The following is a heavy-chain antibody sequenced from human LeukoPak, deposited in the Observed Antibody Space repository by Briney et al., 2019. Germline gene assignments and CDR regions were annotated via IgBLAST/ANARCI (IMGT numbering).Heavy chain of an antibody. J-gene: IGHJ4*02. CDR3: ARVALDSSGYYLYYFDY. CDR2: INPNSGGT. V-gene: IGHV1-2*02. Sequence: GASVKVSCKASGYTFTGYYMHWVRQAPGQGLEWMGWINPNSGGTNYAQKFQGRVTMTRDTSISTAYMELSRLRSDDTAVYYCARVALDSSGYYLYYFDYWGQGTLVTVSS. D-gene: IGHD3-22*01. CDR1: GYTFTGYY.